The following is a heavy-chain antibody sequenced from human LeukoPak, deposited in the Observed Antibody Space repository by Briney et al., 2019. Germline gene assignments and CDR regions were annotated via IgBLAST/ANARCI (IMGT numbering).Heavy chain of an antibody. V-gene: IGHV3-48*03. CDR3: ARERAGDPGGEEVFGAAPYDY. CDR1: GFNFSNYE. CDR2: MSRGGITI. D-gene: IGHD3-3*01. J-gene: IGHJ4*02. Sequence: GGSLRLSCAASGFNFSNYEMNWIRQAPGRGLEWISAMSRGGITIYYADSVKGRFTISRDDARNSVFLQMTSLRPDDMAIYYCARERAGDPGGEEVFGAAPYDYWGQGTLVTVSS.